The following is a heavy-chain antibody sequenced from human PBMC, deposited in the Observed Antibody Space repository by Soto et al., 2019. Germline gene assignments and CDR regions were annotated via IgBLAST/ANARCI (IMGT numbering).Heavy chain of an antibody. CDR3: ASALYSSSGY. J-gene: IGHJ4*02. D-gene: IGHD6-6*01. Sequence: QVQLVQSGAEVKKPGASVKVSCKASGYTFTGYYMHWVRQAPGQGLEWMGWINPNRGGTNYARKFQGRVTMTRDTSIRTAYMELSRLRSDDTAVYYCASALYSSSGYWGQGTLVTVSS. CDR2: INPNRGGT. CDR1: GYTFTGYY. V-gene: IGHV1-2*02.